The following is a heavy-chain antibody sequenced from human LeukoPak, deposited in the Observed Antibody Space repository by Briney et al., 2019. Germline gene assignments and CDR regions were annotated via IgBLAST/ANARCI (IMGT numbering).Heavy chain of an antibody. J-gene: IGHJ4*02. CDR1: GGSISSGSYY. V-gene: IGHV4-39*07. D-gene: IGHD3-22*01. CDR3: AAHDTSGYYSGY. CDR2: IYYSGTT. Sequence: PSETLSLTCTVSGGSISSGSYYWGWIRQPPGMGLEWIGSIYYSGTTYYNPSLKSRVTISLDTSKKQFSLNLSSVTAADTAVYYCAAHDTSGYYSGYWGQGTLVTVSS.